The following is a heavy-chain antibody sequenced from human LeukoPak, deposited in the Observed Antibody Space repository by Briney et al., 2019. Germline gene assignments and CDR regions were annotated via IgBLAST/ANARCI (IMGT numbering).Heavy chain of an antibody. CDR2: ISYSGST. J-gene: IGHJ3*02. CDR3: VRGYQLLPDAFDI. CDR1: GGSISTYS. D-gene: IGHD2-2*01. Sequence: SETLSVTCTVSGGSISTYSWIYIRQPPGKGVEWIGNISYSGSTNYKPSLKSRVTTSLDTSKNQFSLKLSSVTAADTAVYYCVRGYQLLPDAFDIWGQGKMVTVSS. V-gene: IGHV4-59*01.